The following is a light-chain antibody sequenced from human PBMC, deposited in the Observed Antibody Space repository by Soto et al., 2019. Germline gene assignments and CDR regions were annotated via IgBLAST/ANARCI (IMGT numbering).Light chain of an antibody. CDR2: DAS. J-gene: IGKJ1*01. V-gene: IGKV3-11*01. Sequence: EIVLTQSPATLSLSPGERATLSCRASQSVSSYLAWYQQKPGQAPRLLIYDASNRATGIPARFSGSGSGTVLTLTISSLAPEDFAVYYCQQRSNWRRTFGQGTKVEIK. CDR3: QQRSNWRRT. CDR1: QSVSSY.